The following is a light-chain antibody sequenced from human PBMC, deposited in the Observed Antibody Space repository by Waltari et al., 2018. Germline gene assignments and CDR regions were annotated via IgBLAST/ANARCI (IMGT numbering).Light chain of an antibody. CDR2: NDN. V-gene: IGLV1-44*01. CDR3: AVWDDSLGGV. CDR1: NSNIGGNS. Sequence: QSVLTQPPSVSGPPGQRVTISCSGSNSNIGGNSVNWYQQLPGKAPKLLIYNDNQGPSGVPDLFSASKSGTSASLAITGLQSEDEADYYCAVWDDSLGGVFGGGTKLTVL. J-gene: IGLJ3*02.